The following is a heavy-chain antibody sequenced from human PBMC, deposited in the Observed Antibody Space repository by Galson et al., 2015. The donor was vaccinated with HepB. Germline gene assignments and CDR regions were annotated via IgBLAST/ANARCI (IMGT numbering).Heavy chain of an antibody. J-gene: IGHJ6*02. CDR2: ISSDGSKT. CDR3: AKDSWWGFYAPSGDAHIVPSALRYGMDV. Sequence: SLRLSCAASGFSLSVYGMHWVRQAPGKGLEWVAVISSDGSKTYYADFVKGRFIVSRDNRKNTLFLEMNNLRPEDTALYYCAKDSWWGFYAPSGDAHIVPSALRYGMDVWGQGTTVTVPS. CDR1: GFSLSVYG. D-gene: IGHD2-21*01. V-gene: IGHV3-30*18.